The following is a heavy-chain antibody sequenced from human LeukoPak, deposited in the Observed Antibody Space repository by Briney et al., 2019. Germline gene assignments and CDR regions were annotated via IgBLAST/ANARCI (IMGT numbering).Heavy chain of an antibody. CDR3: AREGRDDFWSGYSDAFDI. CDR2: ISSSSSYI. CDR1: GFTFSSYS. D-gene: IGHD3-3*01. Sequence: GGSLRLSCAASGFTFSSYSMNWVRQAPGKGLEWVSSISSSSSYIYYADSVKGRFTISRDNAKNSLYLQMNSLRAEDTAVYYCAREGRDDFWSGYSDAFDIWGQGTMVTVSS. V-gene: IGHV3-21*01. J-gene: IGHJ3*02.